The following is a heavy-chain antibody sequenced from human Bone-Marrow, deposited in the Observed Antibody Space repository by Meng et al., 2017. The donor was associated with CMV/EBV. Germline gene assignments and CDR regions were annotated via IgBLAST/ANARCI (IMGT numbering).Heavy chain of an antibody. CDR2: IIPIFGTI. D-gene: IGHD2-15*01. CDR1: GGYFSSYV. V-gene: IGHV1-69*13. Sequence: SVKVSCKSSGGYFSSYVISWMRQAPGQGLEWMGGIIPIFGTINYAERFQGRVTINADASTSTAYMELSSLTSEDTAVYYCARGGYCSGSSCYSVYYSYGLDVWGQGTTVTVSS. CDR3: ARGGYCSGSSCYSVYYSYGLDV. J-gene: IGHJ6*02.